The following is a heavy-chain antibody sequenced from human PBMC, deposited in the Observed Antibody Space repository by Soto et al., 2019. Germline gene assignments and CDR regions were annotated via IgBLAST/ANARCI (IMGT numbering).Heavy chain of an antibody. CDR1: GFTFSSYG. V-gene: IGHV3-30*18. J-gene: IGHJ4*02. Sequence: GGSLRLSCAASGFTFSSYGMHWVRQAPGKGLEWVAVISYDGSNKYYADSVKGRFTISRDNSKNTLYLQMNSLRAEDTAVYYCAKDPRPGIAAAFPDYWGQGTLVTVSS. CDR3: AKDPRPGIAAAFPDY. D-gene: IGHD6-13*01. CDR2: ISYDGSNK.